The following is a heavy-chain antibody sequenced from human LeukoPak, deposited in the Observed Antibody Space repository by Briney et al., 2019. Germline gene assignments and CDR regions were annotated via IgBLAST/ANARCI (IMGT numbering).Heavy chain of an antibody. V-gene: IGHV3-7*01. Sequence: GGSLRLSCVASGFTFSNYWMNWVREAPGKGLEWVDNINQKGSEKYYVDSVKGRFTISRDNAKNSLYLQMNSLRAEGTAVYYCARDGVRYDFWSGSVDYWGQGTRVTVSS. CDR2: INQKGSEK. CDR1: GFTFSNYW. J-gene: IGHJ4*02. CDR3: ARDGVRYDFWSGSVDY. D-gene: IGHD3-3*01.